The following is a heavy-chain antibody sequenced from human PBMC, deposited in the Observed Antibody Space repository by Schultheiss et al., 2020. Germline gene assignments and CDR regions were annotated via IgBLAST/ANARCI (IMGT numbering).Heavy chain of an antibody. CDR3: ANWKEGTMVYFDY. J-gene: IGHJ4*02. D-gene: IGHD3-10*01. CDR1: GFTFSSYA. V-gene: IGHV3-7*03. CDR2: IKEDGSEK. Sequence: GESLKISCAAAGFTFSSYAMHWVRQAPGKGLEWVANIKEDGSEKYYVDSVKGRFTISRDNSKNTLYLQMNSLRAEDTAVYYCANWKEGTMVYFDYWGQGTLVTVSS.